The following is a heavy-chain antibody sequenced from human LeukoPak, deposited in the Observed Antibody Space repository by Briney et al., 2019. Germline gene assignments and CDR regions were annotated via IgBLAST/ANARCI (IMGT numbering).Heavy chain of an antibody. D-gene: IGHD4-17*01. CDR2: IYPGDSDT. Sequence: GESLKISWKGSGYSLTSYWIGWVRQMPGKGLGGMGIIYPGDSDTRYSPSCQGQVTISAGKSISTAYLQWSSLKASGTAMYYCARQGAHYGDNQFDYWGQGTLVTVPP. V-gene: IGHV5-51*01. J-gene: IGHJ4*02. CDR3: ARQGAHYGDNQFDY. CDR1: GYSLTSYW.